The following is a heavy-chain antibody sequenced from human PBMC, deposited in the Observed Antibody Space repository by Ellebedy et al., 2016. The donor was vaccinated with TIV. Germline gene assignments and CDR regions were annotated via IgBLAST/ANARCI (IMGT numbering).Heavy chain of an antibody. Sequence: GESLKISXKGSGYSFTSYWISWVRQMPGKGLEWMGRIDPSDSYTNYSPSFQGHVTISADKSISTAYLQWSSLKASDTAMYYCARRSIAAFPAAPNDYGMDVWGQGTTVTVSS. D-gene: IGHD6-6*01. J-gene: IGHJ6*02. CDR3: ARRSIAAFPAAPNDYGMDV. V-gene: IGHV5-10-1*01. CDR2: IDPSDSYT. CDR1: GYSFTSYW.